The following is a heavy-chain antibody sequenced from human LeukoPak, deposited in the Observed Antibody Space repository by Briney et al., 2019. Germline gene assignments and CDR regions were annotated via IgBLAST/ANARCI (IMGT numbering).Heavy chain of an antibody. V-gene: IGHV3-23*01. D-gene: IGHD6-19*01. Sequence: GGSLRLSCAASGFTFSTYAMNWVRQAPAKGLEWVSTIGGGGPTTDYADSVKDRFTISRDNSKNTLYLQMNSLRAEDTAVYFCARGFLGGTDQYFDSWGQGTLVTV. CDR3: ARGFLGGTDQYFDS. CDR2: IGGGGPTT. CDR1: GFTFSTYA. J-gene: IGHJ4*02.